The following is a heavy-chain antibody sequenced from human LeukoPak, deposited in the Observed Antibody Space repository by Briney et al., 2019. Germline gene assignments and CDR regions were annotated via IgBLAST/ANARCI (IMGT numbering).Heavy chain of an antibody. CDR2: ISSTGSYT. V-gene: IGHV3-21*01. J-gene: IGHJ4*02. Sequence: PGGSLRLSCAASGFTFSSYSLNWVRQAPGKGLEWVSSISSTGSYTYYADSVKGRFTISRDNAKNSLYLQMNSLRAEDTAVYYCVLYYDILTGYYAFDYWGQGTLVTVSS. CDR3: VLYYDILTGYYAFDY. CDR1: GFTFSSYS. D-gene: IGHD3-9*01.